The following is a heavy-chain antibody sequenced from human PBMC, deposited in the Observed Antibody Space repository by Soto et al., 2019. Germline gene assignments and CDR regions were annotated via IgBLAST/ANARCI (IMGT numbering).Heavy chain of an antibody. CDR2: INPSGGST. CDR3: ARDRIGMGNWNPHAYYYYGMDV. J-gene: IGHJ6*02. CDR1: GYTFTSYY. Sequence: SVKVSCEASGYTFTSYYMHWVRQAPGQGLEWMGIINPSGGSTSYAQKFQGRVTMTRDTSTSTVYMELSSLRSEDTAVYYCARDRIGMGNWNPHAYYYYGMDVWGQGTTVTVSS. D-gene: IGHD1-1*01. V-gene: IGHV1-46*01.